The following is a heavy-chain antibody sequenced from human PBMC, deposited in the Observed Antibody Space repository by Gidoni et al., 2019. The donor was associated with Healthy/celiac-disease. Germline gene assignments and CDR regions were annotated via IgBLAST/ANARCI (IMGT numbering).Heavy chain of an antibody. D-gene: IGHD3-10*01. Sequence: QVQLQQWGAGLLKPSETLSLTCAVYGGSFSGYYWSWIRQPPGKGLEWIGEINHSGSTNYNPSLKSRVTISVDTSKNQFSLKLSSVTAADTAVYYCASWAMVRGVIPFYYYGMDVWGQGTTVTVSS. CDR1: GGSFSGYY. CDR3: ASWAMVRGVIPFYYYGMDV. V-gene: IGHV4-34*01. J-gene: IGHJ6*02. CDR2: INHSGST.